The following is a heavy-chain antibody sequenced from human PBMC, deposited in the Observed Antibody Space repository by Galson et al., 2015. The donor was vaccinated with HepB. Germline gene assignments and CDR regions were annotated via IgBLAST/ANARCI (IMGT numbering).Heavy chain of an antibody. CDR1: GGTFSSYA. CDR3: ARGTFYGSGSYYYYYMDV. J-gene: IGHJ6*03. Sequence: SVKVSCKASGGTFSSYAISWVRQAPGQGLEWMGGIIPIFGTANYAQKFQGRVTITADESTSTAYMELSSLRSEDTAVYYCARGTFYGSGSYYYYYMDVWGKGTTVTVSS. CDR2: IIPIFGTA. D-gene: IGHD3-10*01. V-gene: IGHV1-69*13.